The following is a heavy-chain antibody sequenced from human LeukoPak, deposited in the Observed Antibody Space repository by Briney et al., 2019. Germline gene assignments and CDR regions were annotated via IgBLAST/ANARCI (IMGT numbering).Heavy chain of an antibody. CDR3: AKDYIYYFDY. CDR1: GFTFSSYN. D-gene: IGHD4-11*01. Sequence: GGSLRLSCAASGFTFSSYNMNWVRQAPGKGLEWVSYISSSGSTIYYADSVKGRFTISRDNSKNTLYLQMNSLRAEDTAMYYCAKDYIYYFDYWGQGTLVTVSS. CDR2: ISSSGSTI. V-gene: IGHV3-48*01. J-gene: IGHJ4*02.